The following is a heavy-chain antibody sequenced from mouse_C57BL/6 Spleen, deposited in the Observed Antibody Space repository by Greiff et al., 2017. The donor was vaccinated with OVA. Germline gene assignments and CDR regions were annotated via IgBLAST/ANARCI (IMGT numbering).Heavy chain of an antibody. D-gene: IGHD2-4*01. CDR3: ARRDYDYYAMDY. V-gene: IGHV1-81*01. CDR2: IYPRSGNT. Sequence: VQLVESGAELARPGASVKLSCKASGYTFTSYGISWVKQRTGQGLEWIGEIYPRSGNTYYNEKFKGKATLTADKSSSTAYMELRSLTSEDSAVYFCARRDYDYYAMDYWGQGTSVTVSS. CDR1: GYTFTSYG. J-gene: IGHJ4*01.